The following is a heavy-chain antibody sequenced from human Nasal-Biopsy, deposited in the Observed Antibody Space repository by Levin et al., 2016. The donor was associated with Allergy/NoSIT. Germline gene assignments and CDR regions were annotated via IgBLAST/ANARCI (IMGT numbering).Heavy chain of an antibody. D-gene: IGHD6-19*01. J-gene: IGHJ5*01. Sequence: ASVKVSCKTSGYTFIGYYMHWVRQAPGQGLEWMGWINCRSGGTGLAQKFQGRVALTSDTSKRTIHMELTGLTSDDTAVYFCTRDTLPSWAGPGSGHDSWGQGTLLNV. CDR3: TRDTLPSWAGPGSGHDS. V-gene: IGHV1-2*02. CDR2: INCRSGGT. CDR1: GYTFIGYY.